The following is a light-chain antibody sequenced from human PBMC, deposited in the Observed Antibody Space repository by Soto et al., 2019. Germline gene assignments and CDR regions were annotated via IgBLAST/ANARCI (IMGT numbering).Light chain of an antibody. J-gene: IGKJ1*01. CDR3: QHYNKWPLT. CDR1: QSVSSN. CDR2: AVS. V-gene: IGKV3-15*01. Sequence: EIMMTQSPGTLSASPGERATLSCRASQSVSSNLAWYQQKPGQAPRLLIYAVSTRATGIPARFSGSGSGTEFTLTISILQSEDFAVYYCQHYNKWPLTFGQGTKVEIK.